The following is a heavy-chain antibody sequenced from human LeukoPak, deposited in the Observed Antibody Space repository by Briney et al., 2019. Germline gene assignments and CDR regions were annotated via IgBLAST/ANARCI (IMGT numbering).Heavy chain of an antibody. V-gene: IGHV3-23*01. Sequence: PGGSLRLSCAASGFTFSSYAMSWVRQAPGKGLEWVSAISGSGGSTYYADSVKGRFTISRDNSKNTLYLQMNSLRAEDTAVYYCAKDLYSSGWYPTHYYYYGMDVWGQGTTVTVSS. CDR3: AKDLYSSGWYPTHYYYYGMDV. CDR2: ISGSGGST. J-gene: IGHJ6*02. D-gene: IGHD6-19*01. CDR1: GFTFSSYA.